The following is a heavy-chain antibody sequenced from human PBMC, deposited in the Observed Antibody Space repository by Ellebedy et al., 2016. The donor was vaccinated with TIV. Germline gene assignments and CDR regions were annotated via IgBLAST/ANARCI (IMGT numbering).Heavy chain of an antibody. CDR2: IDNAGDT. CDR3: TRFEIISGGGYGMDV. CDR1: GFTFSRYD. Sequence: GGSLRLSXAASGFTFSRYDMHWVRQSTRKGLEWDASIDNAGDTYYPGSVKGRFTISRENAKNSLYLQMNSLRVEDTAVYYCTRFEIISGGGYGMDVWGQGTTVTVSS. J-gene: IGHJ6*02. V-gene: IGHV3-13*01. D-gene: IGHD3-16*01.